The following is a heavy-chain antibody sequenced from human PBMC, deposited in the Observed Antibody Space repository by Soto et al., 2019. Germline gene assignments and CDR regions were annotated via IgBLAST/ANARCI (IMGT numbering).Heavy chain of an antibody. CDR1: QFTFSDFY. V-gene: IGHV3-11*05. Sequence: VPLVESGGGLVKPGGSLRLSCAASQFTFSDFYMTWIRQAPGKRLEWVSSISTTASYTDYTDSVKGRFTISRDNAKNSLFLQMNNLRVEDTAIYYCARNYNTSSWYEGWFEPWGQGTLVTVSS. J-gene: IGHJ5*02. CDR2: ISTTASYT. CDR3: ARNYNTSSWYEGWFEP. D-gene: IGHD6-13*01.